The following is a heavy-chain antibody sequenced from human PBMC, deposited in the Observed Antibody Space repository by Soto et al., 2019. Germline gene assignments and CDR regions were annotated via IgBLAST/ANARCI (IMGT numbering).Heavy chain of an antibody. J-gene: IGHJ4*02. Sequence: EVQLLESGGGLVQRGGSLRLSCAASGFTLSTYRMSWVRQAPGKGLEWVSSLSGSGTSTYYADSVKGRFTISRDDSKNTLLLQVNNLRAEDTAVYYCAKSYATSWYSFDYWGQGTLVTVSS. D-gene: IGHD2-2*01. CDR2: LSGSGTST. CDR1: GFTLSTYR. CDR3: AKSYATSWYSFDY. V-gene: IGHV3-23*01.